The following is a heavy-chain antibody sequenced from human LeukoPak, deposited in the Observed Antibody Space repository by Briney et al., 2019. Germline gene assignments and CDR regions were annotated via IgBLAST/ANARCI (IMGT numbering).Heavy chain of an antibody. D-gene: IGHD3-22*01. CDR1: GFTFSSYS. Sequence: GGSLRLSWAASGFTFSSYSMNWVRQAPGKGLEWVSSISSSSSYIYYADSVKGRFTISRDNAKNSLYLQMNSLRAEDTAVYYCARDLFYDSSGYAFDIWGQGTMVTVSS. CDR3: ARDLFYDSSGYAFDI. J-gene: IGHJ3*02. CDR2: ISSSSSYI. V-gene: IGHV3-21*01.